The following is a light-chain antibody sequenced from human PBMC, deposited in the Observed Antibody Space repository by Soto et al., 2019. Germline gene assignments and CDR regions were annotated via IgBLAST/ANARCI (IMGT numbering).Light chain of an antibody. Sequence: EIVMKHSPDTGSVPPGVRATLCCRASESVSTFLAWYQQKPGQAPRLLIYEESSRATGIPARLSGGGSGTVLNLTISRLEPEDCAVYYCQKRSNWPWTFGQGTKVDI. CDR3: QKRSNWPWT. V-gene: IGKV3-11*01. CDR1: ESVSTF. J-gene: IGKJ1*01. CDR2: EES.